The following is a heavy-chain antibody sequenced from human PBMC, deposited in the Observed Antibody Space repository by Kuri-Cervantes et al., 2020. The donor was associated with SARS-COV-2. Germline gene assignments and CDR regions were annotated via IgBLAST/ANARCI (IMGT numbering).Heavy chain of an antibody. Sequence: GGSLRLSCAASGFTFSGSAMHWVRQAPGKGLEWVAVISYDGSNKYYADSVKGRFTISRDNSKNTLYLQMNSLRAEDTAVYYCARGEYGMDVWGQGTTDTVSS. V-gene: IGHV3-30-3*01. CDR2: ISYDGSNK. CDR1: GFTFSGSA. J-gene: IGHJ6*02. CDR3: ARGEYGMDV.